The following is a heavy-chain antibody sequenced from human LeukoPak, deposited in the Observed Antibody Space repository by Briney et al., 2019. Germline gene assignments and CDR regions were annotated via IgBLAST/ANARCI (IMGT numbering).Heavy chain of an antibody. V-gene: IGHV4-4*07. CDR2: ISTSGIT. CDR1: GDSITSYY. Sequence: PSETLSLTCTVSGDSITSYYWSWIRQPAGKGLEWIGRISTSGITNYNPSLKSRVIMSVDTSTKQFSLKLSSVTAADTAVYYCARGVTVTTPLGWFDPWGQGTLVTVSS. D-gene: IGHD4-17*01. CDR3: ARGVTVTTPLGWFDP. J-gene: IGHJ5*02.